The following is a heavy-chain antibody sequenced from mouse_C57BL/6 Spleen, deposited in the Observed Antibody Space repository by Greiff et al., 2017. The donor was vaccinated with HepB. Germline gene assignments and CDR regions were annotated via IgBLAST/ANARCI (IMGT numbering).Heavy chain of an antibody. V-gene: IGHV1-81*01. CDR1: GYTFTSYG. Sequence: QVQLQQSGAELARPGASVKLSCKASGYTFTSYGISWVKQRTGQGLEWIGEIYPRSGNTYYNEKFKGKATLTADKSSSTAYMELRSLTSEDSAVYFCARGVYYSNLHPYWYFDVWGTGTTVTVSS. CDR2: IYPRSGNT. D-gene: IGHD2-5*01. CDR3: ARGVYYSNLHPYWYFDV. J-gene: IGHJ1*03.